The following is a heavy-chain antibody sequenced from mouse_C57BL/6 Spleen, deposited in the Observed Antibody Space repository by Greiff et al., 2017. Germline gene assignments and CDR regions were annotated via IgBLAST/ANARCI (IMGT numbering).Heavy chain of an antibody. J-gene: IGHJ2*01. V-gene: IGHV1-15*01. Sequence: SGAELVRPGASVTLSCKASGYTFTDYEMHWVKQTPVHGLEWIGAIDPETGGTAYNQKFKGKAILTADKSSSTAYMELRSLTSEDSAVYYCTRITTVGEDYWGQGTTLTVSS. CDR1: GYTFTDYE. CDR3: TRITTVGEDY. D-gene: IGHD1-1*01. CDR2: IDPETGGT.